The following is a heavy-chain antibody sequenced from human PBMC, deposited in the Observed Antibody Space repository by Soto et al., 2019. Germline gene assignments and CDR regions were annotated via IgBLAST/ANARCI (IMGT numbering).Heavy chain of an antibody. CDR3: ARQVAAAGTHKEYYYYGMDV. D-gene: IGHD6-13*01. Sequence: GESLKISCKGSGYSFTSYWIGWVRQMPGKGLEWMGIIYPGDSDTRYSPSFQGQVTISADKSISTAYLQWSSLKASDTAMYYCARQVAAAGTHKEYYYYGMDVWGQGTTVTVS. CDR2: IYPGDSDT. J-gene: IGHJ6*02. CDR1: GYSFTSYW. V-gene: IGHV5-51*01.